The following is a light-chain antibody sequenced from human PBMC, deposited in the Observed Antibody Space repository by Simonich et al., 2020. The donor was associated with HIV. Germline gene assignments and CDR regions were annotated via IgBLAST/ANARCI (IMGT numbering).Light chain of an antibody. CDR3: QQYNNWPYT. Sequence: EIVLTQSPGTLSLSPGERATLSCRASQSVSSSYLAWYQQKPGLAPRLLIYDASSRAAGIPDRFSGSGSGTDFTLTISSLQSEDFVLYYCQQYNNWPYTFGQGTKLEIK. CDR2: DAS. J-gene: IGKJ2*01. CDR1: QSVSSSY. V-gene: IGKV3D-20*01.